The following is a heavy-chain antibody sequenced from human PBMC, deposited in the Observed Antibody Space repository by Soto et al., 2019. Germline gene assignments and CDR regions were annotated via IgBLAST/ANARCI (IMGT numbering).Heavy chain of an antibody. CDR1: GGTFGSYA. CDR2: IIPIFGTA. Sequence: ASVKVSCKASGGTFGSYAISCVRQSPVQGLEWMGGIIPIFGTANYAQKFQGRVTITADESTSTAYMELSSLRSEDTAVYYCASRPGKYSYDSSGYYFYNWFDPWGQGTLVTVS. V-gene: IGHV1-69*13. CDR3: ASRPGKYSYDSSGYYFYNWFDP. J-gene: IGHJ5*02. D-gene: IGHD3-22*01.